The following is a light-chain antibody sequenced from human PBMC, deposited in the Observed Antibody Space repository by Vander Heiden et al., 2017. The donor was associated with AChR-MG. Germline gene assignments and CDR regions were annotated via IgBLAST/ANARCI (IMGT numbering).Light chain of an antibody. V-gene: IGLV1-40*01. Sequence: QSVLTQPPSVSGAQGQRVTISCTGSSSNIGAGYDVHWYQQLPGTAPKLLIYGNSNRPSGVPDRFSGSKSGTSASLAITGLQAEDEADYYCQSYDSSLSVLVFGGGTKLTVL. J-gene: IGLJ3*02. CDR1: SSNIGAGYD. CDR2: GNS. CDR3: QSYDSSLSVLV.